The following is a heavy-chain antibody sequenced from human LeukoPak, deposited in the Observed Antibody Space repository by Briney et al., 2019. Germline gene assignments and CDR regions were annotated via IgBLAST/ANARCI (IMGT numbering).Heavy chain of an antibody. V-gene: IGHV3-21*04. Sequence: GGSLRLSCGASGFTFSSYSMNWVRQAPGKGLEWVSSISSSSSYIYYADSVKGRFTISRDNAKNTLYLQMNSLRAEDTAVYYCAKSGYNRFDYWGQGTLVTVSS. CDR3: AKSGYNRFDY. CDR1: GFTFSSYS. D-gene: IGHD5-24*01. J-gene: IGHJ4*02. CDR2: ISSSSSYI.